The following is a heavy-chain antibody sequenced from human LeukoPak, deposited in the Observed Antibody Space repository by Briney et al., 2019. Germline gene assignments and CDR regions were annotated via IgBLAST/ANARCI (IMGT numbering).Heavy chain of an antibody. J-gene: IGHJ5*02. Sequence: ASVKVSCKASGYTFTSYAMNWVRQAPGQGLEWMGWINTNTGNPTYAQGFTGRFVFSLDTSVSTAYLQISSLKAEDTAVYYCARRIPGIAAAGTGNLNWFDPWGQGTLVTVSS. CDR3: ARRIPGIAAAGTGNLNWFDP. CDR1: GYTFTSYA. D-gene: IGHD6-13*01. V-gene: IGHV7-4-1*02. CDR2: INTNTGNP.